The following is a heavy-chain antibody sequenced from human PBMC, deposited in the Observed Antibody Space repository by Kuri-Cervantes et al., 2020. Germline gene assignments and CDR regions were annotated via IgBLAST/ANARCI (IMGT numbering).Heavy chain of an antibody. CDR1: GGSINSFY. Sequence: SETLSLTCTVSGGSINSFYWSWIRQPAGKGLEWIGRVYTTGTTNYNPSLKGRVTISVDTSKNQFSLKLDSVTAADTAVYYCARDSSGYYYFDFWGQGTLVTVSS. V-gene: IGHV4-4*07. D-gene: IGHD6-25*01. J-gene: IGHJ4*02. CDR2: VYTTGTT. CDR3: ARDSSGYYYFDF.